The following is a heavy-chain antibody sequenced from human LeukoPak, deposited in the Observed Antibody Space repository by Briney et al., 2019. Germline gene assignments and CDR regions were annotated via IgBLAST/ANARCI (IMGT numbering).Heavy chain of an antibody. CDR1: GGSFSGYY. J-gene: IGHJ4*02. CDR2: INHSGST. Sequence: SETLSLTCAVYGGSFSGYYWSWIRQPPGKGLEWIGEINHSGSTNYNPSLKSRVTISVGTSKNQFSLKLSSVTAADTAVYYCARQFCSGGSCYSDGYDYWGQGTLVTVSS. D-gene: IGHD2-15*01. CDR3: ARQFCSGGSCYSDGYDY. V-gene: IGHV4-34*01.